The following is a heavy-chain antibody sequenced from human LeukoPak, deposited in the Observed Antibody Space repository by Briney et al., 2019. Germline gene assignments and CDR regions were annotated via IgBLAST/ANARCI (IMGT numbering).Heavy chain of an antibody. V-gene: IGHV1-2*02. CDR2: INPNSGGT. J-gene: IGHJ5*02. D-gene: IGHD2-2*01. CDR3: ARSPDIVVVPAAINWFDP. Sequence: VASVKVSCKASGYTFTGYYMHWVRQAPGQGLERMGWINPNSGGTNYAQKFQGRVTMTRDTSISTAYMELSRLRSDDTAVYYCARSPDIVVVPAAINWFDPWGQGTLVTVSS. CDR1: GYTFTGYY.